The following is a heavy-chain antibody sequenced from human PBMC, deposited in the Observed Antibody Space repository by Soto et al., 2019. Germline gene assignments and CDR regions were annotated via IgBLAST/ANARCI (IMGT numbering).Heavy chain of an antibody. CDR2: ITSDSSTI. J-gene: IGHJ6*02. V-gene: IGHV3-48*02. CDR3: ARVGRGVYGMDV. D-gene: IGHD2-8*01. Sequence: EVQLVESGGGLVQPGGSLRLSCAASGFTFSSYSINWVRQAPGKGLEWFSYITSDSSTISYADSVKGRFTVSRDKAKNSPYLQMNSLRDEDTAVYYCARVGRGVYGMDVWGQGTSVTVSS. CDR1: GFTFSSYS.